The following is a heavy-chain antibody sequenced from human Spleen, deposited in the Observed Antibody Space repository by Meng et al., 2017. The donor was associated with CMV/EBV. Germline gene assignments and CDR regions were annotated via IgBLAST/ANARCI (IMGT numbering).Heavy chain of an antibody. V-gene: IGHV4-39*07. J-gene: IGHJ6*02. CDR1: GGSISSNSYY. CDR2: IRYSGST. D-gene: IGHD6-6*01. CDR3: ARDRDPSALSRYYYYGLDV. Sequence: SETLSLTCTVSGGSISSNSYYWGWIRQPPGKGLELIGSIRYSGSTYYNPSLKSRVTISVDTSKNQFSLRLTSVTAADTAVYYCARDRDPSALSRYYYYGLDVWGQGTTVTASS.